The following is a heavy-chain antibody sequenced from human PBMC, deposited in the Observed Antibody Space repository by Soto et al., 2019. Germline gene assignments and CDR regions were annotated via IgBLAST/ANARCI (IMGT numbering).Heavy chain of an antibody. D-gene: IGHD6-6*01. Sequence: QVQLVQSGTEVKKPGASVKVSCKASGYTFSNYGVSWVRQAPGQGLEWMGWISGYNGNTNYAQNFQGRVTMTADPSTRPAYRDLRSLRSDDTAVYFCARKASSSSWFDPWGQGTLVTVSS. J-gene: IGHJ5*02. CDR1: GYTFSNYG. V-gene: IGHV1-18*01. CDR2: ISGYNGNT. CDR3: ARKASSSSWFDP.